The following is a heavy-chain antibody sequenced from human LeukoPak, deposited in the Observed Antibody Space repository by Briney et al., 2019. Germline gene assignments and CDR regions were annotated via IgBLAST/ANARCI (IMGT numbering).Heavy chain of an antibody. CDR2: IYYSGST. J-gene: IGHJ4*02. D-gene: IGHD5-24*01. CDR1: GGSISSYY. CDR3: ARVEMATIGEGFDY. V-gene: IGHV4-59*01. Sequence: PSETLSLTCTVSGGSISSYYWSWIRQPPGKGLEWIEYIYYSGSTNYNPSLKSRVTISVDTSKNQFSLKLSSVTAADTAVYYCARVEMATIGEGFDYWGQGTLVTVSS.